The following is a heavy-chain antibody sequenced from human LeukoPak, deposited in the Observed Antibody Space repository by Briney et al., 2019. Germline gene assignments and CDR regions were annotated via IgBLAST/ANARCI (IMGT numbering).Heavy chain of an antibody. V-gene: IGHV1-69*13. CDR3: ARDLGGNYYDGFDI. D-gene: IGHD1-26*01. CDR1: GDTFSSYA. Sequence: SVKVSCKASGDTFSSYAISWVRQAPGQGLEWMGGIIPIFGTANYAQKFQGRVTITADESTSTAYIELSSLRSEDTAVYYCARDLGGNYYDGFDIWGQGTMVTVSS. J-gene: IGHJ3*02. CDR2: IIPIFGTA.